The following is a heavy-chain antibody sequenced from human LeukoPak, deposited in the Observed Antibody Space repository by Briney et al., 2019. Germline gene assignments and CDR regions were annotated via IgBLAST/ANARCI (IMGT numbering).Heavy chain of an antibody. CDR3: ARGTYDFWSGYYSY. CDR1: GYSISSGYY. V-gene: IGHV4-38-2*01. J-gene: IGHJ4*02. D-gene: IGHD3-3*01. Sequence: PSETLSLTCAVSGYSISSGYYWGWIRQPQGKGLEWIGSIYHSGSTYYNPSLKSRVTISVDTSKNQFSLKLSSVTAADTAVYYCARGTYDFWSGYYSYWGQGTLVTVSS. CDR2: IYHSGST.